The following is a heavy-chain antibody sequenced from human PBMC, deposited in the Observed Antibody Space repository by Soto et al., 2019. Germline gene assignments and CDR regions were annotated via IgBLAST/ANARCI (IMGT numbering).Heavy chain of an antibody. CDR1: GFTFSSYA. D-gene: IGHD3-3*01. V-gene: IGHV3-23*01. CDR2: ISGSGGST. J-gene: IGHJ6*03. CDR3: AKWNHYDFWSAYFYYMDV. Sequence: GGSLRLSCAASGFTFSSYAMNWVRQAPGKGLEWVSVISGSGGSTYYADSVKGRFTISRDNSKNTLYLQMNSLRAEDTAVYYCAKWNHYDFWSAYFYYMDVWGKGTTVTVSS.